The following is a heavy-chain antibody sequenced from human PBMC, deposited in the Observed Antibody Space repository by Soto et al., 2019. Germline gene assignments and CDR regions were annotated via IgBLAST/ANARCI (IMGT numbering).Heavy chain of an antibody. J-gene: IGHJ6*03. CDR1: GGSISSSSYY. CDR2: IYYSGSI. V-gene: IGHV4-39*01. CDR3: ARIPGSGRTGYYYMDV. D-gene: IGHD3-10*01. Sequence: SATLSLTCTVSGGSISSSSYYWGWIRQPPGKGLERIGSIYYSGSIYYNPSLKSRVTISVYTSKNQFSLKLSSVTAADTAVYYCARIPGSGRTGYYYMDVWGKGTTVTVSS.